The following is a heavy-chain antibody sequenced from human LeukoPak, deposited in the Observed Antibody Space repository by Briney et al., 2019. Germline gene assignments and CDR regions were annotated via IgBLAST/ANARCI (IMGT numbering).Heavy chain of an antibody. D-gene: IGHD3-10*01. J-gene: IGHJ4*02. CDR1: ALTVSNNY. CDR3: AREKGRGVISPYYG. Sequence: GGSLRLSCAASALTVSNNYMSWVRQSPGKGLEWVSVIYSDGSTYYEDSVKGRFTISRDTSKNTLSLQMSSLRVEDTAVYFCAREKGRGVISPYYGWGQGTLVTVSS. CDR2: IYSDGST. V-gene: IGHV3-53*01.